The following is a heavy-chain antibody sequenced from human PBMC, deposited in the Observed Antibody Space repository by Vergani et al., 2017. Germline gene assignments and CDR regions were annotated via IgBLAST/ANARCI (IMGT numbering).Heavy chain of an antibody. Sequence: VQLQESGPGLVKPSETLSLTCTVSGGSISSYYWSWIRQPPGKGLEWIGYIYYSGSTNYNPSLKSRVTISVDTSKNQFSLKLSSVTAADTAVYYCARNPYCGCDCYSDAFDIWGQGTMVTVSS. V-gene: IGHV4-59*01. CDR1: GGSISSYY. D-gene: IGHD2-21*02. CDR3: ARNPYCGCDCYSDAFDI. J-gene: IGHJ3*02. CDR2: IYYSGST.